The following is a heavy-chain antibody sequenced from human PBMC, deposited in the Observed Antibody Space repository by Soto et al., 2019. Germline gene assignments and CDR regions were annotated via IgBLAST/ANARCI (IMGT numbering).Heavy chain of an antibody. J-gene: IGHJ6*03. Sequence: SETLSLTCTVSGGSIIDNYWSWIRQPPGKGLEWIGYIYYSGSTSYNPSLKSRVTMSLDTSKSQFSLRLSSVTAADTAFYYCAGAYYDILSSYYPWRYSYYMDVWGKGTTVTVSS. CDR1: GGSIIDNY. CDR3: AGAYYDILSSYYPWRYSYYMDV. D-gene: IGHD3-9*01. V-gene: IGHV4-59*01. CDR2: IYYSGST.